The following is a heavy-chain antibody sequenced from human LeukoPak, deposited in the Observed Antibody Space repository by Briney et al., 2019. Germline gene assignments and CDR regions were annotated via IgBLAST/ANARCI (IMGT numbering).Heavy chain of an antibody. D-gene: IGHD6-19*01. CDR2: IYYSGST. V-gene: IGHV4-59*01. J-gene: IGHJ4*02. CDR3: ARVRGEQWLEIIDH. CDR1: GGSISSYY. Sequence: PSETLSLTCTVPGGSISSYYWSRIRQPPGKGLEWIGYIYYSGSTNYNPSLKSRVTISVDTSKNQFSLKLSSVTAADTAVYYCARVRGEQWLEIIDHWGQGTLVTVSS.